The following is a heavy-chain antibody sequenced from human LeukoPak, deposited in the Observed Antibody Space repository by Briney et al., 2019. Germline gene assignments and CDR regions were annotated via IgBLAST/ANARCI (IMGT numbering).Heavy chain of an antibody. CDR2: ISADSAKT. CDR1: GLTFSIYA. V-gene: IGHV3-23*01. CDR3: ARKSAAGNYPLDY. D-gene: IGHD3-10*01. J-gene: IGHJ4*02. Sequence: GGSLRLSCALSGLTFSIYAMSWVRQAPGKGREWVSVISADSAKTFYADSVTGRLTISRDNAKNTVFLQMSSLRAEDTALSYCARKSAAGNYPLDYWGQGTLVTVSS.